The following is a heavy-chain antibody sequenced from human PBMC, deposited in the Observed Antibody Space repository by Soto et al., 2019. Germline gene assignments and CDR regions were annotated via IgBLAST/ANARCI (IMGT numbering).Heavy chain of an antibody. V-gene: IGHV3-23*01. D-gene: IGHD3-10*01. CDR2: ISGSGGIT. CDR1: GSTFGDHA. J-gene: IGHJ6*02. CDR3: AKGLLIMVWKVIIPPQYYYGMDV. Sequence: PGGSLRLSCAASGSTFGDHAMSWVRQAPGKGLEWVSVISGSGGITSYEDSVKGRFTISRDTAKNTLYLQMNSLRAEDTAVYYCAKGLLIMVWKVIIPPQYYYGMDVWGQGTTVTVS.